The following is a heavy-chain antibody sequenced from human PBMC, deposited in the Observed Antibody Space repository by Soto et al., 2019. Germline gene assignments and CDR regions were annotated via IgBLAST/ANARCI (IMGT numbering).Heavy chain of an antibody. D-gene: IGHD2-2*01. V-gene: IGHV5-51*01. CDR3: ARGYCTTTICDPWFDP. CDR1: GYSFTSYW. Sequence: PGESLKISCTGVGYSFTSYWIGWVRQMPGKGLEGMGIIYPGESDTRCSPSFQGQVTISADKSITTAYLQWSSLKASDTAMYYCARGYCTTTICDPWFDPWGQGTLVTVSS. CDR2: IYPGESDT. J-gene: IGHJ5*02.